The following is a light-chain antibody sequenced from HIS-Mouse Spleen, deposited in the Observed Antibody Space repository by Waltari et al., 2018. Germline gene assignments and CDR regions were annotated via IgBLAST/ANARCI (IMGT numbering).Light chain of an antibody. J-gene: IGKJ2*01. CDR3: QQYNSYSRYT. CDR1: QGISSY. CDR2: AAS. V-gene: IGKV1-9*01. Sequence: DIQLTQSPSFLSASVGDRVTITCRASQGISSYLAWYQQKPGKAPKLLIYAASTLQSGVPSRFSGSGSGTEFTLTISSLQPEDFATYYCQQYNSYSRYTFGQGTKLEIK.